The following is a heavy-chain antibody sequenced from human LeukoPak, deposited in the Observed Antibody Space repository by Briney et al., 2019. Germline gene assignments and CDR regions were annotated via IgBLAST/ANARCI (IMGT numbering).Heavy chain of an antibody. CDR1: GYTFTSYY. J-gene: IGHJ6*03. Sequence: ASVKVSCKASGYTFTSYYMHWVRQAPGQGLEWMGIINPSGGSTSYAQKFQGRVTMTRDMSTSTVYMELSSLRSEDTAVYYCARGLMIARGYYYYMDVWGKGTTVTVSS. CDR3: ARGLMIARGYYYYMDV. CDR2: INPSGGST. D-gene: IGHD3-22*01. V-gene: IGHV1-46*01.